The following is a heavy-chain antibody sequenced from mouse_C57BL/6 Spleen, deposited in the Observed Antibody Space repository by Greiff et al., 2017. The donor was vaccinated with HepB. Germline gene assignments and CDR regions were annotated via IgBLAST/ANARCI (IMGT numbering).Heavy chain of an antibody. Sequence: VQLQQSGPELVKPGASVKISCKASGYAFSSSWMNWVKQRPGKGLEWIGRIYPGDGDTNYNGKFKGKATLTADKSSSTAYMQLSSLTSEDSAVYFCAREDTTVVEAFDYWGQGTTLTVSS. J-gene: IGHJ2*01. V-gene: IGHV1-82*01. CDR1: GYAFSSSW. CDR2: IYPGDGDT. D-gene: IGHD1-1*01. CDR3: AREDTTVVEAFDY.